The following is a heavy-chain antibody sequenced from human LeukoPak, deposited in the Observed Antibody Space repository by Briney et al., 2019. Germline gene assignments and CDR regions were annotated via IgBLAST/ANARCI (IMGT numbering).Heavy chain of an antibody. Sequence: RGGSLRLSCAGSGFTFVDAWMNWVRQAPGKGLEWVGRIKSKSDGGTTEYAAPVKGRFTISRDDSKKTLFLQMNSLKTEDTGMYYCTTDPFLPTDYWGQGTLVTVSS. CDR2: IKSKSDGGTT. J-gene: IGHJ4*02. CDR1: GFTFVDAW. V-gene: IGHV3-15*01. CDR3: TTDPFLPTDY.